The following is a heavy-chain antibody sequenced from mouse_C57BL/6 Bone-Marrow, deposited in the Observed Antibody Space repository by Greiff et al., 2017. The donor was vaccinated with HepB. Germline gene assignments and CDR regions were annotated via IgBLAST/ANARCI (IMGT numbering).Heavy chain of an antibody. D-gene: IGHD1-1*01. CDR1: GFNIKDYY. J-gene: IGHJ1*03. Sequence: DVQLQESGAELVKPGASVKLSCTASGFNIKDYYMHWVKQRTEQGLEWIGRIDPEDGETKYAPKFQGKATITADTSSNTAYLQLSSLTSEDTAVYYCARGYYGSSYDWYFDVWGTGTTVTVSS. CDR2: IDPEDGET. CDR3: ARGYYGSSYDWYFDV. V-gene: IGHV14-2*01.